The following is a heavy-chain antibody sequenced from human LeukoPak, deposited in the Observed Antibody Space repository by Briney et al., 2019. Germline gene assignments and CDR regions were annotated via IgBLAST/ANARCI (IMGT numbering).Heavy chain of an antibody. Sequence: GGSLRLSCAASGFTFSNFWMSWVRQAPGRGLECVANIKQEGSEKNYVDSVKGRFTISRDNAENSLSLQMNSLRAEDTAIYFCARDGRYGAGTSDYWGQGALVTVSS. CDR1: GFTFSNFW. J-gene: IGHJ4*02. V-gene: IGHV3-7*01. CDR3: ARDGRYGAGTSDY. D-gene: IGHD3-10*01. CDR2: IKQEGSEK.